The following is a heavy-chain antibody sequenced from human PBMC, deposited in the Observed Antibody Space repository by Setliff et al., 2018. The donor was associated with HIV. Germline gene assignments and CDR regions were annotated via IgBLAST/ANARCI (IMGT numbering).Heavy chain of an antibody. CDR2: IYSSGMTSGST. CDR3: ARNPGGHIPLDH. J-gene: IGHJ4*02. V-gene: IGHV4-4*08. D-gene: IGHD3-16*01. CDR1: GASISTYY. Sequence: PSETLSLTCTVSGASISTYYWSWIRQTPRKGLEWIGYIYSSGMTSGSTNYSPSLKPRLTISLAASGNQFSLNLYSVTAADTAVYYCARNPGGHIPLDHWGQGALVTVSS.